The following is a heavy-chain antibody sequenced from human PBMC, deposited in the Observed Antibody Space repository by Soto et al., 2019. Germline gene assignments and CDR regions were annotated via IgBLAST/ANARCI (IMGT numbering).Heavy chain of an antibody. V-gene: IGHV4-4*07. CDR1: GGSISSYY. CDR3: ARTTAVPNTLRSRYFFDF. Sequence: SETLSLTCTVSGGSISSYYWSWIRQPAGKGLEWIGRIYTSGSTNYNPSLKSRVTMSVDTSKNQFSLKLSSVTAADTALYYCARTTAVPNTLRSRYFFDFWGQGTLVTVSS. J-gene: IGHJ4*02. D-gene: IGHD3-9*01. CDR2: IYTSGST.